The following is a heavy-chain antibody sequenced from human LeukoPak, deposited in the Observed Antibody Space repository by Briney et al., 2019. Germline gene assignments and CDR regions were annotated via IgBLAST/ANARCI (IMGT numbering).Heavy chain of an antibody. CDR3: ARDHGSGWTWAYDY. CDR1: GGSISSYY. Sequence: SETLSLTCTVSGGSISSYYWSRIRQPPGKGLDWIGYISYSGSTNYNPSLKSRVTISVDTSKNQFSLKLSSVTAADTAVYYCARDHGSGWTWAYDYWGQGTLVTVSS. V-gene: IGHV4-59*01. D-gene: IGHD6-19*01. CDR2: ISYSGST. J-gene: IGHJ4*02.